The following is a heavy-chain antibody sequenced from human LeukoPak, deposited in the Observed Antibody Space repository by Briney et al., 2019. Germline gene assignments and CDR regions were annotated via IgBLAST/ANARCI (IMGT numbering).Heavy chain of an antibody. J-gene: IGHJ5*02. V-gene: IGHV4-34*01. CDR1: GGSFSGYY. CDR2: INHSGST. Sequence: SETLSLTCAVYGGSFSGYYWSWIRQPPGKGLEWIGEINHSGSTNYNPSLKSRVTISVDTSKNQFSLKLSSVTAADTAVYYCARDPLKGEQLAHQYNWFDPWGQGTLVTVSS. CDR3: ARDPLKGEQLAHQYNWFDP. D-gene: IGHD6-13*01.